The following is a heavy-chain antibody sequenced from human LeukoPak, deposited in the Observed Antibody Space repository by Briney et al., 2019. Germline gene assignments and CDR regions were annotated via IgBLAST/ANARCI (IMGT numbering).Heavy chain of an antibody. CDR3: ARGVFLLS. CDR2: IGHNGST. V-gene: IGHV4-34*01. CDR1: GGSFTGYF. D-gene: IGHD3-10*01. J-gene: IGHJ4*02. Sequence: SETLSLTCAMSGGSFTGYFWSWIRQSPGKGLEWIGEIGHNGSTNYNPSLKNRVIMSIDTSKNQFSLNLTSMTAADTAMYYCARGVFLLSWGQGTLVTVSS.